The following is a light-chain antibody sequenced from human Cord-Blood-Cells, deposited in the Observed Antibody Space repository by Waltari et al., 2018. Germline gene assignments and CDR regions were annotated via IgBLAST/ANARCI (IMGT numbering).Light chain of an antibody. CDR1: SSDVGGYYY. CDR2: DVS. J-gene: IGLJ1*01. V-gene: IGLV2-14*01. CDR3: SSYTSSSTYV. Sequence: QSALTQPASVSGSPGQSITISCTGTSSDVGGYYYVSWYHQHPGKAPKRMIYDVSNRPSGVSNRFSGSKSVNTASLTISGLQAEDEADYYCSSYTSSSTYVFGTGTKVTVL.